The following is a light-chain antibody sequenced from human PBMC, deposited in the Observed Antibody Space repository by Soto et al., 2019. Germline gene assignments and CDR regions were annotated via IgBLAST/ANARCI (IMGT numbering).Light chain of an antibody. CDR2: GAS. CDR3: QQYNNRWT. CDR1: QSVSSS. Sequence: EVVMTQSPATLSMSPGERATLSCRASQSVSSSLAWYQQKPGQAPRLLIYGASTRATGIPDRFSGSGSETDFTLTISSLLAEDFAIYYCQQYNNRWTFGQGTKVEIK. J-gene: IGKJ1*01. V-gene: IGKV3-15*01.